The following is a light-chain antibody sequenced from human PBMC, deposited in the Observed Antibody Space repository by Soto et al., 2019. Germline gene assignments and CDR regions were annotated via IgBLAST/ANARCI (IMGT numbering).Light chain of an antibody. V-gene: IGKV3-11*01. CDR2: DAS. J-gene: IGKJ4*01. CDR1: QSVSSF. CDR3: QRRTNWPPALS. Sequence: EIVLTQSPATLSLSPGERATLSCRASQSVSSFLAWYQQKPGQTPRLLIYDASKRATGIPVRFSGSGSGTDFTLTISSLEPEDFAVYYCQRRTNWPPALSFGGGTKVEI.